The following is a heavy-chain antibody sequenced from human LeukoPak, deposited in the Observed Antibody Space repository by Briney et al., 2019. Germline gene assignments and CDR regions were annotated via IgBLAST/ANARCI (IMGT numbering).Heavy chain of an antibody. J-gene: IGHJ5*02. CDR3: ARDLRTISTSRRVIANWFDP. V-gene: IGHV1-2*02. CDR2: INPNSGGT. Sequence: ASVKVSCKASGYTFTSYDINWVRQAPGQGLEWMGWINPNSGGTNYAQKFQGKVTMTRDTSISTAYMDLARLTSDDTAVYYCARDLRTISTSRRVIANWFDPWGQGTLVTVSS. D-gene: IGHD3-3*02. CDR1: GYTFTSYD.